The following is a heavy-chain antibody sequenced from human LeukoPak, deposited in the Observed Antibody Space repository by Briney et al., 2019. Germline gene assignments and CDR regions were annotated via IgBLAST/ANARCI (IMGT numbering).Heavy chain of an antibody. D-gene: IGHD4-17*01. V-gene: IGHV3-64*01. CDR2: ISSNGGST. Sequence: GGSLRLSCAASGFTFSSYAMHWVRQAPGKGLEYVSAISSNGGSTYYANSVKGRFTISRDNSKNTLYLQMGSLRAEDTAVYYCAKASYHDYVIVDYWGQGTLVTVSS. J-gene: IGHJ4*02. CDR3: AKASYHDYVIVDY. CDR1: GFTFSSYA.